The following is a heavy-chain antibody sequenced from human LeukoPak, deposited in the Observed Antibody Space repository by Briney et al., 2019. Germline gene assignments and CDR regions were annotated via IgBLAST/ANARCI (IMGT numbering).Heavy chain of an antibody. CDR2: IYPGDSDT. CDR3: ARHDILTGPKANGFDY. CDR1: GYSFTSYW. J-gene: IGHJ4*02. D-gene: IGHD3-9*01. V-gene: IGHV5-51*01. Sequence: GESLNISCQGSGYSFTSYWIGWVRQMPGQGLDWMGIIYPGDSDTRYSPSFQGQVTISADKSISTAYPQWSSLKASDAAMYYCARHDILTGPKANGFDYWGQGTLVTVSS.